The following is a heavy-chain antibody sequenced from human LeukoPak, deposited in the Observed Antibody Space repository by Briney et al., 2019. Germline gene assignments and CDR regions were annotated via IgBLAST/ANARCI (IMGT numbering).Heavy chain of an antibody. V-gene: IGHV3-30*04. J-gene: IGHJ4*02. Sequence: GGSLRLSCAASGFTFSSYAMHWVRQAPGKGLEWVAVISYDGSNKYYADSVKGRFTISRDNAKNSLYLQMNSLRAEDTAVYYCAREEQQLSHFDYWGQGTLVTVSS. D-gene: IGHD6-13*01. CDR3: AREEQQLSHFDY. CDR1: GFTFSSYA. CDR2: ISYDGSNK.